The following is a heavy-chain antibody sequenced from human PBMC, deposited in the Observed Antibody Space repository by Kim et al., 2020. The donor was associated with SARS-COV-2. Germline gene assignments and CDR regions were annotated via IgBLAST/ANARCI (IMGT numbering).Heavy chain of an antibody. Sequence: GGSLRLSCEASAFTFSTFAMAWVRQDPEKGLEWVAAIGATGRSTYYADSVKGRFTISRDNSKKTLYLEMNRLRADDTAVYYCATRGGCTTSCYSWNYYMDVWGKGTTVTVSS. V-gene: IGHV3-23*01. CDR1: AFTFSTFA. CDR2: IGATGRST. CDR3: ATRGGCTTSCYSWNYYMDV. J-gene: IGHJ6*03. D-gene: IGHD2-2*01.